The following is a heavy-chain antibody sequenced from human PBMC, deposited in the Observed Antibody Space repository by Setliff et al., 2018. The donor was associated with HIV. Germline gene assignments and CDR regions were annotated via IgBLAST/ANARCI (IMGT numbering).Heavy chain of an antibody. CDR2: ILPMLNIV. CDR1: GGTFSSYT. V-gene: IGHV1-69*10. J-gene: IGHJ3*02. D-gene: IGHD3-9*01. CDR3: AREIPDYYDILTGYNIPNAFDI. Sequence: GASVKVSCKASGGTFSSYTINWVRQAPGQGLEWMGGILPMLNIVNFTQKFQGRVTITADKSTDTAYMELSSLRYEDTAVYYCAREIPDYYDILTGYNIPNAFDIWGQGTMVTVSS.